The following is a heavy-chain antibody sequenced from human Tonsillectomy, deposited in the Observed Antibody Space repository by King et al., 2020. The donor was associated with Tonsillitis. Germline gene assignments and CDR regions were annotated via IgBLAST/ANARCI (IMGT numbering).Heavy chain of an antibody. V-gene: IGHV4-39*07. J-gene: IGHJ4*02. CDR1: GGSISSSSYY. Sequence: QLQESGPGLVKPSETLSLTCTVSGGSISSSSYYWGWIRQPPGKGLEWIGSIYYSGSTYYNPSLKSRVTISVDTSKNQFSLKLSSVTAADTAVYYCARQDILTGYFFFDYWGPGTLVTVSS. CDR3: ARQDILTGYFFFDY. CDR2: IYYSGST. D-gene: IGHD3-9*01.